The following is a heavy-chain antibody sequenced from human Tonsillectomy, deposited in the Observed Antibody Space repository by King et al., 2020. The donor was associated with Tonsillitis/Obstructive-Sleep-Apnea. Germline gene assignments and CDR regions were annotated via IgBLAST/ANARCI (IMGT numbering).Heavy chain of an antibody. CDR2: ISGSGGST. Sequence: VQLVESGGGLVQPGGSLRLSCAASGFTFSSYAMSWVRQAPGKGLEWVSTISGSGGSTYYAGSVKGRFTISRDNSKNTLYLQMNSLRAEDTAVYYCAKGGYCSSTSCPFDYWGQGTLVTVSS. V-gene: IGHV3-23*04. D-gene: IGHD2-2*01. J-gene: IGHJ4*02. CDR1: GFTFSSYA. CDR3: AKGGYCSSTSCPFDY.